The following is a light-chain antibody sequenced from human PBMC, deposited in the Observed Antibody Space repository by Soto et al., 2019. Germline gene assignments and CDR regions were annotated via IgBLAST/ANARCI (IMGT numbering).Light chain of an antibody. J-gene: IGLJ3*02. CDR1: SSDVGRYNY. CDR2: EVS. Sequence: QSALTQPASVSGSPGQSITISCTGTSSDVGRYNYVSWYQQHPGKAPKLMTYEVSNRPSGVSNRFSGSKSGNTASLTISGLQAEDEADYYCSSYTTTSTRVFGGGTKLTVL. V-gene: IGLV2-14*01. CDR3: SSYTTTSTRV.